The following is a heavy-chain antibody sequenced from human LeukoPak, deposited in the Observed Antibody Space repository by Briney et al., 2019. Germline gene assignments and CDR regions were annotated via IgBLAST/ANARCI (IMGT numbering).Heavy chain of an antibody. CDR3: ARGGGIGERWFDP. CDR1: GGTFSSYA. J-gene: IGHJ5*02. CDR2: IIPIFGTA. V-gene: IGHV1-69*05. D-gene: IGHD3-10*01. Sequence: ASVKVSCKASGGTFSSYAISWVRQAPGQGLEWMGGIIPIFGTANYAQKFQGRVTITTDESTSTAYMELSSLRSEDTAVYYCARGGGIGERWFDPWGQGTLVTVSS.